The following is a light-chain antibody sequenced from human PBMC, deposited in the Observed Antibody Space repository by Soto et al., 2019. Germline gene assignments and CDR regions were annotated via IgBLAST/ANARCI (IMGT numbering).Light chain of an antibody. V-gene: IGLV1-51*02. Sequence: QSVLTQPPSVSAAPGQKVTISCSGSSYNIGNNYVSWYQQLPGTAPKLLIYENNKRPSGIPDRFSGSKSGTSATLGITGLQTGDEDDYYCGTWDSSLSAVFGGGTKVTVL. CDR2: ENN. CDR1: SYNIGNNY. CDR3: GTWDSSLSAV. J-gene: IGLJ3*02.